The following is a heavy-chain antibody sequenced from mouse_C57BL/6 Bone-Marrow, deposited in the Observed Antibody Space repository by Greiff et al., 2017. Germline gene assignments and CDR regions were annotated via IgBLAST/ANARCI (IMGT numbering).Heavy chain of an antibody. Sequence: EVQRVESGGGLVQPGGSLKLSCAASGFTFSDYYMYWVRQTPEKRLEWVAYISNGGGSTYYPDTVKGRFTISRDNAKNTLYLQMSRLKSEDTAMYYCAGGTGDYWGQGTTLTVSA. J-gene: IGHJ2*01. CDR1: GFTFSDYY. V-gene: IGHV5-12*01. CDR2: ISNGGGST. CDR3: AGGTGDY. D-gene: IGHD4-1*01.